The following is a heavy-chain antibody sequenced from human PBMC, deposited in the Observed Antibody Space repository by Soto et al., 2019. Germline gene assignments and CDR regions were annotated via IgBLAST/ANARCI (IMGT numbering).Heavy chain of an antibody. CDR2: IYYSGST. Sequence: QVQLQESGPGLVKPSETLSLTCTVSGGSISSYYWSWIRQPPGKGLEWIGYIYYSGSTNYNPSLKSRVTISVDTSKNQFSLKLSSVTAADTAVYYCARCIGSGWYLWYFDLWGRGTLVTVSS. J-gene: IGHJ2*01. CDR3: ARCIGSGWYLWYFDL. CDR1: GGSISSYY. D-gene: IGHD6-19*01. V-gene: IGHV4-59*01.